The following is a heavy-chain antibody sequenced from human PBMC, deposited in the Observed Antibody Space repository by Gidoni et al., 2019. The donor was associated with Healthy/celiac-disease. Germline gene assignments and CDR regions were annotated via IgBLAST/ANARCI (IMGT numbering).Heavy chain of an antibody. J-gene: IGHJ4*02. V-gene: IGHV3-11*01. CDR1: GFTFSDYY. CDR2: ISSSGSTI. Sequence: QVQLVESGGGLVKSGVCLRLSCAASGFTFSDYYLSWIRQAPGKGLGWVSYISSSGSTIYYADSVKVRFTISRDNAKNSLYLQMNSLRAEDTAVYYCARDNVPAFDSSGYYYNYWGQGTLVTVSS. CDR3: ARDNVPAFDSSGYYYNY. D-gene: IGHD3-22*01.